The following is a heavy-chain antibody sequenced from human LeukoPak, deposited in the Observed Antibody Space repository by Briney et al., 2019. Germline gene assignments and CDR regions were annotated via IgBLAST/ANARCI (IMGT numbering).Heavy chain of an antibody. J-gene: IGHJ5*02. Sequence: SETLSLTCTVSGGSISSSSYYWSWIRQPPGKGLEWIGYIYYSGSTNYNPSLKSRVTISVDTSKNQFSLKLSSVTAADTAVYYCARDNGGWYRPWGQGTLVTVSS. CDR1: GGSISSSSYY. CDR2: IYYSGST. V-gene: IGHV4-61*01. CDR3: ARDNGGWYRP. D-gene: IGHD6-19*01.